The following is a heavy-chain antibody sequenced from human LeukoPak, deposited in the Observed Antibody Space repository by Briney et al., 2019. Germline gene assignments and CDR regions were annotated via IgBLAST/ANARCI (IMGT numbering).Heavy chain of an antibody. CDR2: IYSGGAI. V-gene: IGHV3-53*01. J-gene: IGHJ4*02. CDR3: ARRPGN. CDR1: GFTVSPNY. D-gene: IGHD1-14*01. Sequence: GGSLRLSCAASGFTVSPNYMTWVRQAPGKGLEWVSLIYSGGAIRYADSVKGRFTISRDSSKNTLFLQMNDLTVEDTARYYCARRPGNWGQGILVTVSS.